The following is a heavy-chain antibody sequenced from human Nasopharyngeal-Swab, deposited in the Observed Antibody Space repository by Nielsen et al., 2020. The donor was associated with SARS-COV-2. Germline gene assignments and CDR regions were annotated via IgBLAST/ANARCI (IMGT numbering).Heavy chain of an antibody. CDR3: ARAYCGGGSCYGTVFDY. V-gene: IGHV3-30*04. J-gene: IGHJ4*02. CDR2: VSYDGRNK. D-gene: IGHD2-15*01. Sequence: GGSLRLSCAASGFTFSSYAMHWVRQAPGKGLERVAVVSYDGRNKYYADSVKGRFTISRDNSKNTLYLQMNSLRAEDTAVYYCARAYCGGGSCYGTVFDYWGQGTLVTVSS. CDR1: GFTFSSYA.